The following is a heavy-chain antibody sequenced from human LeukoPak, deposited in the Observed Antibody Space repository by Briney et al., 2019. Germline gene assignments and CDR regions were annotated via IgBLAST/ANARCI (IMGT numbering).Heavy chain of an antibody. Sequence: SETLSLTCTVSGGSISSYYWSWLGQPPGKELEWMGYIYYSGSTNYNPSLKSRVTISVDTSKNQFSLKLSSVTAADTAVYYCARHSGSEGYYYYGMDVWGQGTTVTVSS. CDR1: GGSISSYY. V-gene: IGHV4-59*08. CDR3: ARHSGSEGYYYYGMDV. CDR2: IYYSGST. J-gene: IGHJ6*02.